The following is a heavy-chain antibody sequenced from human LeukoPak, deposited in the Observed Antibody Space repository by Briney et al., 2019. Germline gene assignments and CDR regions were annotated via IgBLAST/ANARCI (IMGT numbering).Heavy chain of an antibody. V-gene: IGHV5-51*01. CDR1: GYRFTSYW. J-gene: IGHJ6*02. CDR2: VYPGDSDT. CDR3: ARPSYSSSTYGMDV. Sequence: GESLKISCKGSGYRFTSYWIGWVRQLPGKGLEWMGIVYPGDSDTKYSPSFQGQVTVSADKSISTAYLQWSSLKASDTAMYYCARPSYSSSTYGMDVWGQGTTVTVSS. D-gene: IGHD6-6*01.